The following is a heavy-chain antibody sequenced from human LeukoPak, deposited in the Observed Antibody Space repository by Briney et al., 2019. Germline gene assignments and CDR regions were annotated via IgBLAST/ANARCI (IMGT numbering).Heavy chain of an antibody. D-gene: IGHD3-10*01. CDR1: GFTFSDYY. J-gene: IGHJ6*04. Sequence: PGGSLRLSCAASGFTFSDYYMSWIRQAPGKGLEWVSYISSSSSYTNYADSVKGRFTISRDNAKNSLYLQMNSQRAEDTAVYYCARDRIGHYGSGGFGGMDVWGKGTTVTVSS. CDR2: ISSSSSYT. CDR3: ARDRIGHYGSGGFGGMDV. V-gene: IGHV3-11*06.